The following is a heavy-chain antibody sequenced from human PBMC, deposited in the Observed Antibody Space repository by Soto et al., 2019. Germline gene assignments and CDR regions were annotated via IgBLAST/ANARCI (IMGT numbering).Heavy chain of an antibody. J-gene: IGHJ4*02. CDR2: IFANDET. Sequence: GSGPTLVNPAETLTLTCSISGFSLSDIRLGVGWIRQPPGKALEWLAHIFANDETTYSTSLKTRLSISRDTSKSQVVLTMTNLDPEDTGTYYCAMMRASGPYFDLFDNWGQGALVTVSS. CDR1: GFSLSDIRLG. CDR3: AMMRASGPYFDLFDN. V-gene: IGHV2-26*03. D-gene: IGHD1-26*01.